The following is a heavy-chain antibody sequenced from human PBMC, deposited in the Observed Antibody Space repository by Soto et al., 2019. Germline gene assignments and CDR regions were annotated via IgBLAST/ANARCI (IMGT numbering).Heavy chain of an antibody. V-gene: IGHV1-3*01. CDR3: ARVGYYYDSSGYPYY. J-gene: IGHJ4*02. CDR1: GYTFTSYS. CDR2: INAGNGNT. Sequence: AAVKVPCKASGYTFTSYSMHWVRQAPVQRLEWMGWINAGNGNTKYSQKFQGRVTITRDTSASTAYMELSSLRSEDKAVYYCARVGYYYDSSGYPYYWGQGTLVTVSS. D-gene: IGHD3-22*01.